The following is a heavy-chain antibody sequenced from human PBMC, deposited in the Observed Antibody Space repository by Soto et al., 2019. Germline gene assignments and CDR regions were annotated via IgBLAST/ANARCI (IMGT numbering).Heavy chain of an antibody. D-gene: IGHD3-22*01. CDR2: INPNSGGT. CDR3: AREAEQDYDSSGAFDY. V-gene: IGHV1-2*04. CDR1: GYTFTGYY. Sequence: ASVKVSCKASGYTFTGYYMHWVRQAPGQGLEWMGWINPNSGGTNYAQKFQGWVTMTRDTSISTAYMELSRLRSDDTAVYYCAREAEQDYDSSGAFDYWGQGTLVTVSS. J-gene: IGHJ4*02.